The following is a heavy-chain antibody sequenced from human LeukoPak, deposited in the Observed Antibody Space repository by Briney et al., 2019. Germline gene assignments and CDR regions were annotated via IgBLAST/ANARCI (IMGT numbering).Heavy chain of an antibody. D-gene: IGHD4-11*01. V-gene: IGHV3-30*04. J-gene: IGHJ6*02. CDR3: ARDKVYSNYVAYYYYYYGMDV. CDR2: ISYDGSNK. Sequence: GGSLGLSCAASGFTFSSYAMHWVRQAPGKGLEWVAVISYDGSNKYYADSVKGRFTISRDNSKNTLYLQMNSLRAEDTAVYYCARDKVYSNYVAYYYYYYGMDVWGQGTTVTVSS. CDR1: GFTFSSYA.